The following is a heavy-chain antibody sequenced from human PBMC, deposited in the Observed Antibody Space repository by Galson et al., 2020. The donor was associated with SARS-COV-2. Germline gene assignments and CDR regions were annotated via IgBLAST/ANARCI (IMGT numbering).Heavy chain of an antibody. D-gene: IGHD1-7*01. CDR3: ARVLDWNYEGLFDP. V-gene: IGHV4-61*02. CDR1: GGSISSGSYY. J-gene: IGHJ5*02. CDR2: IYTSGST. Sequence: SETLSLTCTVSGGSISSGSYYWRWIRQPAGKGLEWIGRIYTSGSTNYTPSLKSRVTISVDTSKNQFSLKLSSVTGADTAVYYCARVLDWNYEGLFDPWGQGTLVTVSS.